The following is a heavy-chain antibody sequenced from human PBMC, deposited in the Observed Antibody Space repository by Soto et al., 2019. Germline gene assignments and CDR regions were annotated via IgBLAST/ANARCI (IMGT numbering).Heavy chain of an antibody. Sequence: PSETLSLTCTVSGGSISSSSYYWGWIRQPRGKGLDWIGSIYYSGITYYNPSLKSRVTISVDTSKNQLSLKLSSVTAADTAVYDCASLRRDGYNYSFDYWGQGTLVTVSS. J-gene: IGHJ4*02. CDR1: GGSISSSSYY. D-gene: IGHD5-12*01. CDR2: IYYSGIT. V-gene: IGHV4-39*01. CDR3: ASLRRDGYNYSFDY.